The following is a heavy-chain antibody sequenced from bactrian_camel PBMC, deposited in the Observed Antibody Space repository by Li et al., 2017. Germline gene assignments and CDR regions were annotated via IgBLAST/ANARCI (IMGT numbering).Heavy chain of an antibody. CDR3: AVDCGKGSEYFGPYNY. CDR2: NDTDGRS. D-gene: IGHD4*01. V-gene: IGHV3S53*01. Sequence: HVQLVESGGGSVQAGGSLRLSCASSENWDSSVCGVWFRQAPGKEREGVAANDTDGRSSYADSVKGRFTISRDDAKNTLYLQMNNLKPEDTCMYICAVDCGKGSEYFGPYNYWGRGTQVTVS. J-gene: IGHJ4*01. CDR1: ENWDSSVC.